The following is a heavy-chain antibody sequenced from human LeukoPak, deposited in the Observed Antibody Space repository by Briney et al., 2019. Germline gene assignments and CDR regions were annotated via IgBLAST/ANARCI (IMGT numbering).Heavy chain of an antibody. CDR2: ISWNSGSI. CDR1: GFTFDDYA. J-gene: IGHJ4*02. Sequence: GRSLRLSCAASGFTFDDYAMHWVRQAPGKGLEWVSGISWNSGSIGYADSVKGRFTISRDNAKNSLYLQMNSLRAEDTALYYRAKDYGDYDYFDYWGQGTLVTVSS. V-gene: IGHV3-9*01. CDR3: AKDYGDYDYFDY. D-gene: IGHD4-17*01.